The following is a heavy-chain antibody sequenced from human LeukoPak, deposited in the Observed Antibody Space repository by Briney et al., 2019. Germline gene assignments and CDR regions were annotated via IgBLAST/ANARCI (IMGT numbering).Heavy chain of an antibody. Sequence: GGSLRLSCAASGFTFSSYWMNWVRQAPGKGLVWVSRISSDGSRTSYADSVKGRFTISRDNAKNTLYLQMNSLRAEDTAVYYCARDDQSDYTNDYWGQGTLVTVSS. J-gene: IGHJ4*02. CDR2: ISSDGSRT. CDR3: ARDDQSDYTNDY. CDR1: GFTFSSYW. V-gene: IGHV3-74*01. D-gene: IGHD4-11*01.